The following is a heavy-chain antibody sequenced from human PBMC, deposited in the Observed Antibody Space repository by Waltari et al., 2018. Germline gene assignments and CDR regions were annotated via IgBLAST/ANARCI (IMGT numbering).Heavy chain of an antibody. J-gene: IGHJ4*02. V-gene: IGHV4-39*07. D-gene: IGHD6-13*01. Sequence: QLQLQESGPGLVKPSETLSLTCTVSGGSIISSSYYWRWIRQPPGKGLEWIGTIYYSGSTYYNPSLKSRVTISLDTSKNQFSLKLSSVTAADTAVYYCARVEDSRPIYYFDYWGQGTLVTVSS. CDR3: ARVEDSRPIYYFDY. CDR1: GGSIISSSYY. CDR2: IYYSGST.